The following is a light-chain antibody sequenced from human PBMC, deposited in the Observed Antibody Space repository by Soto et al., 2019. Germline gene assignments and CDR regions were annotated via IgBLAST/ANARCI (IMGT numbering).Light chain of an antibody. J-gene: IGKJ1*01. Sequence: DIQMTQSPSTLSASIGDRVTITCRASQSISRWVAWYQQKPGEAPKVLIYKASTLKSGVPSRFSGSGSGTEFTLTISSLQPDDFATYYCQHYNSYSEAFGQGTKVDI. CDR1: QSISRW. V-gene: IGKV1-5*03. CDR2: KAS. CDR3: QHYNSYSEA.